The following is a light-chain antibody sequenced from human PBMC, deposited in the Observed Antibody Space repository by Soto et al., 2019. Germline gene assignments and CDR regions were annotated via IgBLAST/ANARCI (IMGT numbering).Light chain of an antibody. V-gene: IGKV3-11*01. CDR3: QQRNKWPPVT. Sequence: ESVLTQSPATLSLSPGERATLSCRASPSVSNSLAWYQHKPGQAPRLLIYDASNRATGVPTRFSGSGSGTDFTLTISRLETEDFAVYYCQQRNKWPPVTFGGWTRVEIK. J-gene: IGKJ4*01. CDR1: PSVSNS. CDR2: DAS.